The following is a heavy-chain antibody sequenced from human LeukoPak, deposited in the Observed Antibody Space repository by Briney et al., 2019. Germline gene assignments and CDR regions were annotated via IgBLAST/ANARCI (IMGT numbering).Heavy chain of an antibody. CDR2: INSDGSST. Sequence: PGGSLRLSCAASGFTFSSYWMHWVRQAPGKGLVWVSRINSDGSSTSYADSVKGRFTISRDNAKNTLYLQMNSLRAEDTAVYYCARDTLRFLEWLPQFDYWGQGTLVTVSS. CDR1: GFTFSSYW. D-gene: IGHD3-3*01. J-gene: IGHJ4*02. CDR3: ARDTLRFLEWLPQFDY. V-gene: IGHV3-74*01.